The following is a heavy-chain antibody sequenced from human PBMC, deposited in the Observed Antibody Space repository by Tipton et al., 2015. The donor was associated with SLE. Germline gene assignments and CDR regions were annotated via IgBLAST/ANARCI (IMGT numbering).Heavy chain of an antibody. CDR1: GGSFSGYY. D-gene: IGHD6-19*01. J-gene: IGHJ5*02. CDR3: ARLGYSSGEFDP. Sequence: TLSLTCAVYGGSFSGYYWSWIRQPPGKGLEWIGYIYYSGSTNYNPSLKSRVTISVDTSKNQFSLKLSSVTAADTAVYYCARLGYSSGEFDPWGQGTLVTVSS. V-gene: IGHV4-59*01. CDR2: IYYSGST.